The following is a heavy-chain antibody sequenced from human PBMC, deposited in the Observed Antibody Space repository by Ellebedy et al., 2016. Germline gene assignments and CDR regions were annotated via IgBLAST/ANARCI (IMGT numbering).Heavy chain of an antibody. CDR3: ARSLYSSSWYAPYYYYGMDV. J-gene: IGHJ6*02. CDR1: GYTFTGYY. Sequence: ASVKVSCKASGYTFTGYYMHWVRQAPGQGLEWMGWINAGNGNTKYSQKFQGRVTITRDTSASTAYMELSSLRSEDTAVYYCARSLYSSSWYAPYYYYGMDVWGQGTTVTVSS. D-gene: IGHD6-13*01. CDR2: INAGNGNT. V-gene: IGHV1-3*01.